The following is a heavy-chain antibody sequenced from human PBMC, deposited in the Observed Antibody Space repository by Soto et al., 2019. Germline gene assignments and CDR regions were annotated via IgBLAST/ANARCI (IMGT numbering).Heavy chain of an antibody. J-gene: IGHJ5*02. CDR3: AHRGYGNYPRDNWFDP. CDR1: GFSLTTGGAG. V-gene: IGHV2-5*01. CDR2: IYWNDDN. Sequence: QITLKESGPTLVKPTQTLTLTCTFSGFSLTTGGAGVGWIRQPPGKALEWLALIYWNDDNRYSPSLKSRLTITKDTSKNQVVLRMTNMDPVDTATYYCAHRGYGNYPRDNWFDPWGQGILVIFSS. D-gene: IGHD4-17*01.